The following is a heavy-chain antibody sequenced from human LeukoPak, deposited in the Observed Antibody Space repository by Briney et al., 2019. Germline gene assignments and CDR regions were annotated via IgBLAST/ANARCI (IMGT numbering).Heavy chain of an antibody. CDR1: GFTFSSYG. CDR3: AKDRTTVTTSRIFDY. CDR2: ISYDGSNK. J-gene: IGHJ4*02. Sequence: QPGRSLRLSCAASGFTFSSYGMHWVRQAPGKGLEGVAVISYDGSNKYYADSGKCRFTSSRDNSKHTLYLQMNSLRAEDTAVYYCAKDRTTVTTSRIFDYWGQGTLVTVSS. V-gene: IGHV3-30*18. D-gene: IGHD4-17*01.